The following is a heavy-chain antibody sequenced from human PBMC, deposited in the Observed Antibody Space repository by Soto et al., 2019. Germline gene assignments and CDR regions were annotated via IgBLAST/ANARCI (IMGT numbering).Heavy chain of an antibody. D-gene: IGHD2-2*03. CDR2: MYSSENT. J-gene: IGHJ6*02. CDR1: GGSFSSYS. Sequence: SETLSLTCAVYGGSFSSYSWGWIRQSPGKGLEWIGTMYSSENTYYNPSLLSRVTISVDTSKNEFSLRLSSVTAADTAVYYCARLNGYCISTNCHGYYGMDVWGQGTTVTVSS. V-gene: IGHV4-34*01. CDR3: ARLNGYCISTNCHGYYGMDV.